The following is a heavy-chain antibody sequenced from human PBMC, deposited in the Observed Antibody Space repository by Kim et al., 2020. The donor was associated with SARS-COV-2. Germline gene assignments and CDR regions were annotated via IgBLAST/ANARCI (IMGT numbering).Heavy chain of an antibody. Sequence: GGSLRLSCAASGFTFSSHSMHWVRQTPGKGLEWISYISSNRDTIYYADSVKGRFTLSRDNARHSLSLQISSLRDDDTAVYYCGRGRGVTGIPRAVVDYWGQGTLVTVSS. J-gene: IGHJ4*02. CDR3: GRGRGVTGIPRAVVDY. CDR2: ISSNRDTI. D-gene: IGHD2-21*02. V-gene: IGHV3-48*02. CDR1: GFTFSSHS.